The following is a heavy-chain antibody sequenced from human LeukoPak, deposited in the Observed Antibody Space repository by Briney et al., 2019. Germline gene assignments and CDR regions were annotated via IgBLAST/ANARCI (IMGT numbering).Heavy chain of an antibody. CDR1: GFTFSSYA. V-gene: IGHV3-23*01. CDR2: ISGSGGST. CDR3: ARSSYSSSSSV. J-gene: IGHJ3*01. Sequence: PGGSLRLSCAASGFTFSSYAMSWVRQVPGKGLEWVSAISGSGGSTYYADSVKGRFTISRDNAKNSLYLQINSLRAEDTAVYYCARSSYSSSSSVWGQGTMVTVSS. D-gene: IGHD6-6*01.